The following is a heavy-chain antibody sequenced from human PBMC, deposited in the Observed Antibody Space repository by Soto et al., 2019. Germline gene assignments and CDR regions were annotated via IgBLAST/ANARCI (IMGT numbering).Heavy chain of an antibody. CDR1: GFTFSSYA. D-gene: IGHD3-3*01. J-gene: IGHJ5*02. V-gene: IGHV3-23*01. CDR3: AIYRNYDFWSGPSP. CDR2: ISGSGGST. Sequence: VGSLRLSCAASGFTFSSYAMSWVRQAPGKGLEWVSAISGSGGSTYYADSVKGRFTISRDNSKNTLYLQMNSLRAEDTAVYYCAIYRNYDFWSGPSPWGQGTLVTVSS.